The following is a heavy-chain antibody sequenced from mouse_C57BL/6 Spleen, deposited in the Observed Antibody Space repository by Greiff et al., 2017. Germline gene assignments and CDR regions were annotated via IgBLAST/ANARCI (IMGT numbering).Heavy chain of an antibody. J-gene: IGHJ2*01. Sequence: VQLQQSGPVLVKPGASVKMSCKASGYTFTDYYMNWVKQSHGKSLEWIGVINPYNGGTSYNQKFKGKATLTVDKSSSTAYMELNSLTSEDSAVYYCARWDYYGSSSPFDYWGQGTTLTGSS. V-gene: IGHV1-19*01. CDR2: INPYNGGT. D-gene: IGHD1-1*01. CDR1: GYTFTDYY. CDR3: ARWDYYGSSSPFDY.